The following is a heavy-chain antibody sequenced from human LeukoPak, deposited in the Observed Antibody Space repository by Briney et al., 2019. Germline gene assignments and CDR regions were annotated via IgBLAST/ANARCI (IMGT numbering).Heavy chain of an antibody. Sequence: ASVKVSCKASGYTFTSYGISWVRQAPGQGLEWMGWISAYNGNTNYAQKLQGRVTMTTDTSTSTAYMELRSLRSDDTAVHYCARAGIVDTAVVPDYWGQGTLVTVSS. CDR3: ARAGIVDTAVVPDY. J-gene: IGHJ4*02. CDR1: GYTFTSYG. D-gene: IGHD5-18*01. V-gene: IGHV1-18*01. CDR2: ISAYNGNT.